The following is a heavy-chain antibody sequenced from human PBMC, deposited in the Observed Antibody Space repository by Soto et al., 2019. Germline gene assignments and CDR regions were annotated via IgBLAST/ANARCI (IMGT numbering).Heavy chain of an antibody. CDR1: GGTFSRDA. J-gene: IGHJ5*02. CDR3: ARGVVVVAASQLGWFDP. D-gene: IGHD2-15*01. Sequence: QVQLVQSGAEVKKPGSSVKVSCKASGGTFSRDAISWVRQAPGQGLEWMGGIIPMFGIAKYVQKFQGRLAITADESTTTAYMELRSLRSDDTAVYYCARGVVVVAASQLGWFDPWGQGTLVTVSS. V-gene: IGHV1-69*01. CDR2: IIPMFGIA.